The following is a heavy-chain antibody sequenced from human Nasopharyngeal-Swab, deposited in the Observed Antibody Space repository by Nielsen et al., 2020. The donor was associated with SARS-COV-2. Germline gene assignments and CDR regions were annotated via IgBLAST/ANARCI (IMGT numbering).Heavy chain of an antibody. CDR1: GFTVSSNY. V-gene: IGHV3-66*03. J-gene: IGHJ4*02. CDR2: IYRCGST. CDR3: ARAGGSSWHFDY. D-gene: IGHD6-13*01. Sequence: GESLKISCAASGFTVSSNYMNWVRQAPGKGLEWVSVIYRCGSTYYPDSVRGRFTISRDNSKNTLCLQMNSLRAEDTAVYYCARAGGSSWHFDYWGQGTLVTVSS.